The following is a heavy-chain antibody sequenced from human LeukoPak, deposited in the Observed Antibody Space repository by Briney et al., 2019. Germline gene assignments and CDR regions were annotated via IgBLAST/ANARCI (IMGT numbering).Heavy chain of an antibody. V-gene: IGHV1-69*13. J-gene: IGHJ4*01. CDR2: FTPIFGTA. CDR1: GGTFSNYA. CDR3: ARWAGYCSITNCYTAFDF. D-gene: IGHD2-2*02. Sequence: SVKVSCKASGGTFSNYAINWVRQAPGQGLEWMGGFTPIFGTANYAQRFQGRVTITADESTSTAYMELSSLRSEDTAVYYCARWAGYCSITNCYTAFDFWGQGTLVTVSS.